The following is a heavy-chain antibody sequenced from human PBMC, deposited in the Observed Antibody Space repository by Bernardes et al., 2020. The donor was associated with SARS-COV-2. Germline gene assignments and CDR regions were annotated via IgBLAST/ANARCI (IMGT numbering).Heavy chain of an antibody. Sequence: GGSLRLSCAASGFTFEDYTMHWVRQVPGKGLEWVSLISWDGSTTNYADSVKGRFFISRDSSRNTLHLQMNSLRKEDTALYYCATERQSLTIFGVGHDAFDFWDQGTMVTVSS. CDR1: GFTFEDYT. J-gene: IGHJ3*01. CDR2: ISWDGSTT. CDR3: ATERQSLTIFGVGHDAFDF. D-gene: IGHD3-3*01. V-gene: IGHV3-43*01.